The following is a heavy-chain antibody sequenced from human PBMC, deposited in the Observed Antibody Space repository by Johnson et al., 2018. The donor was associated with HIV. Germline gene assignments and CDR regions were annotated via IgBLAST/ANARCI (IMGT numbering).Heavy chain of an antibody. CDR3: AKDQWSSSWTNDAFDF. J-gene: IGHJ3*01. V-gene: IGHV3-7*01. D-gene: IGHD6-13*01. Sequence: VQLVESGGGVVQPGGSLRFSCVDSGLTSSRYWMSWVRQAPGKGLEWVATLRHPGSQKYYADSVKGRFSISRDNSKNTLYLQMNSLRAEDTAVYYCAKDQWSSSWTNDAFDFWGQGTMVTVSS. CDR1: GLTSSRYW. CDR2: LRHPGSQK.